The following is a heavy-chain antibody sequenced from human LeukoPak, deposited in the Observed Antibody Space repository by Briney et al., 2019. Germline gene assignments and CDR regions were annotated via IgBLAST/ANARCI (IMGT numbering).Heavy chain of an antibody. J-gene: IGHJ3*02. CDR2: IWYDGSNK. CDR3: ARRHYYDSSGHGAFDI. V-gene: IGHV3-33*01. Sequence: PGGSLRLPCAASGFTFSSYGMHWVRQAPGKGLEWVAVIWYDGSNKYYADSVKGRFTISRDNSKNTLYLQMNSLRAEDTAVYYCARRHYYDSSGHGAFDIWGQGTMVTVSS. D-gene: IGHD3-22*01. CDR1: GFTFSSYG.